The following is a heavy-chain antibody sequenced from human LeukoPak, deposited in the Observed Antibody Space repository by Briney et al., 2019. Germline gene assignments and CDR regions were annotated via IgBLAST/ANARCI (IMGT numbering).Heavy chain of an antibody. CDR1: GRSISSSSYY. V-gene: IGHV4-39*01. D-gene: IGHD2-2*02. CDR3: ARQHIVVVPAAISWFDP. CDR2: IYYSGST. Sequence: SETLSLTCTLSGRSISSSSYYWGWIRQPPWKGPQWIGSIYYSGSTYYNPSLKSRVTISVDTAKNQFSLKLSSVTAADTAVYYCARQHIVVVPAAISWFDPWGQGTLVTVSS. J-gene: IGHJ5*02.